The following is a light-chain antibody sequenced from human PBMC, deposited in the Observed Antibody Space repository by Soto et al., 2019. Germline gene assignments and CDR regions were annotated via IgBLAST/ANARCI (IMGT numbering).Light chain of an antibody. J-gene: IGLJ1*01. Sequence: QSALTQPASVSGSPGQSITISCTGTSSDVGANNFVSWYQQYPGKAPKLMICEVSNRPSGVSNRFSGSKSGNTASLTISGLQAEDEADYYCNSYTNTGARVFGTGTKVTVL. CDR1: SSDVGANNF. V-gene: IGLV2-14*01. CDR2: EVS. CDR3: NSYTNTGARV.